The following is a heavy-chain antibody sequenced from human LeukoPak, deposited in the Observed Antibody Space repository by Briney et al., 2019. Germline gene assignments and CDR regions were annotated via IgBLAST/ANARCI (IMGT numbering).Heavy chain of an antibody. J-gene: IGHJ3*02. V-gene: IGHV1-69*13. Sequence: ASVKVSCKASGGTFSSYAISWVRQAPGQGLEWMGGIIPIFGTANYAQKFQGRVTITADESTSTAYMELSSLRSEDTAVYYCAKDLGQWLARDAFDIWGQGTMVTVSS. D-gene: IGHD6-19*01. CDR2: IIPIFGTA. CDR1: GGTFSSYA. CDR3: AKDLGQWLARDAFDI.